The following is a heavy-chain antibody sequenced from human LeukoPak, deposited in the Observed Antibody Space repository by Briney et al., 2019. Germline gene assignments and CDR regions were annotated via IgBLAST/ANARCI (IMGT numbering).Heavy chain of an antibody. V-gene: IGHV1-2*02. CDR1: GYTFTGYY. J-gene: IGHJ5*02. CDR2: INPNSGGT. D-gene: IGHD2-15*01. Sequence: ASVKVSCKASGYTFTGYYMHWVRQAPGQGLEWMGWINPNSGGTNYAQKFQGRVTMTRDTSISTAYMELSRLRSDDTAVYYRAREAAYCSGGSCRNNWFDPWGQGTLVTVSS. CDR3: AREAAYCSGGSCRNNWFDP.